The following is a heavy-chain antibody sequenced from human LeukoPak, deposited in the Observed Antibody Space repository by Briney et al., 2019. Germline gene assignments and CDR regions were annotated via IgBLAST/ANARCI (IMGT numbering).Heavy chain of an antibody. J-gene: IGHJ2*01. V-gene: IGHV4-30-4*01. CDR1: GGSISSGDYY. CDR3: ARDPYCSGGSCYWRAYWYFDL. D-gene: IGHD2-15*01. Sequence: SQTLSLTCTVSGGSISSGDYYWSWIRQPPGKGLEWIGYIYYSGSTYYNPSLKSRVTMSVDTSKNQFSLRLSSVTAADTAVYYCARDPYCSGGSCYWRAYWYFDLWGRGTLVTVSS. CDR2: IYYSGST.